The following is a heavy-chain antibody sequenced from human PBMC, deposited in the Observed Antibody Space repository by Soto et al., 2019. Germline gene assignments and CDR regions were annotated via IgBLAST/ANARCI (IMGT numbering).Heavy chain of an antibody. Sequence: GGSLRLSCAASGFTFSSYSMNWVRQAPGKGLEWVSSISSSSSYIYYADSVKGRFTISRDNAKNSLYLQMNSLRAEDTAVYYCARDYYDSSGYLAPLDYWGQGTLVTVS. J-gene: IGHJ4*02. V-gene: IGHV3-21*01. CDR3: ARDYYDSSGYLAPLDY. D-gene: IGHD3-22*01. CDR1: GFTFSSYS. CDR2: ISSSSSYI.